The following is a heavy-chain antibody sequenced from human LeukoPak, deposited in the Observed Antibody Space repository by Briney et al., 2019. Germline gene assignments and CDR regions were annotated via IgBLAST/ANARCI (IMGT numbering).Heavy chain of an antibody. Sequence: GASVNVSCKVSVYTLTELSMHWVRQAPAKGLEWMGCLDPEDGETIYAQNFQGRVTMTEDTSTDTAYMELSSLRSEDTAVYYCAIGGYYFDYWGQGTLVTVSS. V-gene: IGHV1-24*01. CDR1: VYTLTELS. D-gene: IGHD3-16*01. CDR2: LDPEDGET. CDR3: AIGGYYFDY. J-gene: IGHJ4*02.